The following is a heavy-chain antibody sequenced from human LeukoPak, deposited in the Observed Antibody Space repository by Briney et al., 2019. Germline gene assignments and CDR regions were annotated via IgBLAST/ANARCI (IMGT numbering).Heavy chain of an antibody. V-gene: IGHV3-30-3*01. Sequence: PGGSLRLSCAASGFTFSSYAMHWVRQAPGKGLEWVAVISYDGSNKYYADSVKGRFTISRDNSKNTLYLQMNSLRAEDTAMYYCARGHSADPIAAPYYWGQGTLVTVSS. CDR3: ARGHSADPIAAPYY. D-gene: IGHD6-13*01. CDR2: ISYDGSNK. CDR1: GFTFSSYA. J-gene: IGHJ4*02.